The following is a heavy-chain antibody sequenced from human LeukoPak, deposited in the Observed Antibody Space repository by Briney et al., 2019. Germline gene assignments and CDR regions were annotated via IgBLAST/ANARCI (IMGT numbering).Heavy chain of an antibody. CDR2: INPIFHTP. V-gene: IGHV1-69*05. J-gene: IGHJ4*02. Sequence: SVKVSCKASGGTFSSHAISWVRQAPGQGLEWMGGINPIFHTPTYAKKFQGRLTITKDESMSTASMDLSSLISDDTAVYCARGRTTGEFDYWGQGTLVSVSS. D-gene: IGHD4-11*01. CDR3: ARGRTTGEFDY. CDR1: GGTFSSHA.